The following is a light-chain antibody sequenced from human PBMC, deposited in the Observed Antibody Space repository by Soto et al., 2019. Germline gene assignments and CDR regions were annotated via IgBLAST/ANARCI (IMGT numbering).Light chain of an antibody. CDR2: DAS. J-gene: IGKJ2*01. Sequence: EIVLTQSPATLSLSPGERATLSCRASQSVSSYLAWYQQKPGQAPRLLIYDASNRATGIPARFIGSGSGIDFTLTISSLEPEDFAVYYCQQRSNWSYTFGQGTKLEIK. V-gene: IGKV3-11*01. CDR1: QSVSSY. CDR3: QQRSNWSYT.